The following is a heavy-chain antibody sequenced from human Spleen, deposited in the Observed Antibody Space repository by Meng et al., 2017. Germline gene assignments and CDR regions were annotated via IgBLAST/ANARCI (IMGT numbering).Heavy chain of an antibody. CDR3: ARDEVMVRGVYTA. Sequence: SETLSLTCVVSGGSFSDYYWSWIRQPPGKGLEWIGEINHSGSTNYNPSLESRATISVDTSQNNLSLKLSSVTAADTAVYYCARDEVMVRGVYTAWGQGTLVTVSS. CDR2: INHSGST. J-gene: IGHJ5*02. CDR1: GGSFSDYY. V-gene: IGHV4-34*01. D-gene: IGHD3-10*01.